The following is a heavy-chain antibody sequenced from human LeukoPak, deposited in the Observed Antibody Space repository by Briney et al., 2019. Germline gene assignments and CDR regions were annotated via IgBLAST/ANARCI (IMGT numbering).Heavy chain of an antibody. V-gene: IGHV1-69*04. CDR3: ARCMVRGVIGAFDI. CDR1: GYTFTSYG. Sequence: GASVKVSCKASGYTFTSYGISWVRQAPGQGLEWMGRIIPILGIANYAQKFQGRVTITADKSTSTAYMELSSLRSEDTAVYYCARCMVRGVIGAFDIWGQGTMVTVSS. D-gene: IGHD3-10*01. J-gene: IGHJ3*02. CDR2: IIPILGIA.